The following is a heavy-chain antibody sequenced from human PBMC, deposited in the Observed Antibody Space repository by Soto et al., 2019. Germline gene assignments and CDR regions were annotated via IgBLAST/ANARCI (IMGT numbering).Heavy chain of an antibody. CDR2: IFSRGST. V-gene: IGHV4-39*01. CDR3: ARCTGTMIPY. J-gene: IGHJ4*02. Sequence: PSETLSLTCTVSGGSIGCSSYYWGWIRQPPGKGLEWIGTIFSRGSTYYNPSLKSRVIISEDTSKNQVSLNLRSVTAADAAVYYCARCTGTMIPYWGQGTLVTVSS. D-gene: IGHD1-7*01. CDR1: GGSIGCSSYY.